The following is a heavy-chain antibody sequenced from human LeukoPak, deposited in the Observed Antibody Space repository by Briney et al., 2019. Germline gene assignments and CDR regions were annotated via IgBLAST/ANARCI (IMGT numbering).Heavy chain of an antibody. CDR3: ASPIVVVPAAQDY. D-gene: IGHD2-2*01. V-gene: IGHV4-59*08. Sequence: SETLSLTCSVSGGSINNYYWSWIRQPPGKGLEWIGYIYYSGSTNYNPSLKSRVTISVDTSKNQFSLKLSSVTAADTAVYYCASPIVVVPAAQDYWGQGTLVTVSS. J-gene: IGHJ4*02. CDR2: IYYSGST. CDR1: GGSINNYY.